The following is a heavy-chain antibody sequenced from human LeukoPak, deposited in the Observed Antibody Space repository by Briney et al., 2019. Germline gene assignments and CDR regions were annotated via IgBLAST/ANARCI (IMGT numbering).Heavy chain of an antibody. CDR2: INPDGTTT. CDR3: AKDLSWNTADR. J-gene: IGHJ5*02. Sequence: GGSLRLSCVGSGFTYSNYWVHWVRQAPGKGPVWVSRINPDGTTTDYADSVKGRFTISRDNAKNLLYLQMNGLRADDTAVYYCAKDLSWNTADRCGQGTLVTVSS. D-gene: IGHD1/OR15-1a*01. CDR1: GFTYSNYW. V-gene: IGHV3-74*01.